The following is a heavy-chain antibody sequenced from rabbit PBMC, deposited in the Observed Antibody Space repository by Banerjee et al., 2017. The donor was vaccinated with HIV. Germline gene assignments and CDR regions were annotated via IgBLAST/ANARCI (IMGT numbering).Heavy chain of an antibody. V-gene: IGHV1S40*01. D-gene: IGHD2-1*01. CDR2: IYSGISGVT. CDR1: GFSFSSGYD. J-gene: IGHJ4*01. Sequence: VQPGASLTLTCTASGFSFSSGYDMSWVRQAPGKGLEWIGYIYSGISGVTYYASWAKGRFTISKTSTTVTLQMTSLTAADTAIYFCAREGSHADYGGFNLWGQGTLVTVS. CDR3: AREGSHADYGGFNL.